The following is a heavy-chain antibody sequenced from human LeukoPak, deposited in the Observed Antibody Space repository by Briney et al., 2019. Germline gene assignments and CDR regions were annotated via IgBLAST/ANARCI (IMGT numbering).Heavy chain of an antibody. Sequence: GGSLRLSCAASGFTFSNAWMSWVRQAPGKGLEWVGRIKSKTDGGTTDYAAPVKGRFTISRDDSKNTLYLQMNSLKTEDTAVYYCTTDRYYDSSGYYSDYWGQGTLVTVSS. CDR3: TTDRYYDSSGYYSDY. CDR2: IKSKTDGGTT. V-gene: IGHV3-15*01. CDR1: GFTFSNAW. J-gene: IGHJ4*02. D-gene: IGHD3-22*01.